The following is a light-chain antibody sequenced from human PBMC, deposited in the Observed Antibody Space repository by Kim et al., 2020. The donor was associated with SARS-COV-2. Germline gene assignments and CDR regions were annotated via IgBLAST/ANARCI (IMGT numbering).Light chain of an antibody. Sequence: GPSITSSCTRTSSDVGGYNYVSWYQQHPGKAPKLMIYDVSNRPSGVSNRFSGSKSGNTASLTISGLQAEDEADYYCSSYTSSIPYVFGTGTKVTVL. V-gene: IGLV2-14*03. CDR3: SSYTSSIPYV. CDR1: SSDVGGYNY. CDR2: DVS. J-gene: IGLJ1*01.